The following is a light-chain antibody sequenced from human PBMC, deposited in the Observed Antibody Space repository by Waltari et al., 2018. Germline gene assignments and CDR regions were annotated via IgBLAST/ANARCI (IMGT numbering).Light chain of an antibody. V-gene: IGLV3-19*01. Sequence: SSELTQDPAVSVALGQTVRITCQGDSLRTSYAHWYQLKPGQAPVLVIYGKDKRPAGIPDRISGYSSGATSSLTITGAQAEDEADYYCSSRNGRANQVVFAGGTKVTVL. CDR2: GKD. CDR1: SLRTSY. CDR3: SSRNGRANQVV. J-gene: IGLJ3*02.